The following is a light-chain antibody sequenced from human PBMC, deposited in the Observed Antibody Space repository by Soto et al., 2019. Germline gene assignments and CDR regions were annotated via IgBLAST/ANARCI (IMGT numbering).Light chain of an antibody. V-gene: IGKV3-20*01. CDR2: GAS. CDR1: QSISNSH. Sequence: EIVLTQSPGTLSLSPGERATLSGSASQSISNSHLAWYQQKPGQAPRLFISGASSRATGIPDRFSGSGSETDFTLTISRLEPEDFAVYYCQQYGSSPPTFGQGTKVDIK. J-gene: IGKJ1*01. CDR3: QQYGSSPPT.